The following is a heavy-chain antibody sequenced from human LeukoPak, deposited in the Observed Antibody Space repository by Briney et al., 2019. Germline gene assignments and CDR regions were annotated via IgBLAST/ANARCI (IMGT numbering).Heavy chain of an antibody. J-gene: IGHJ4*02. Sequence: GGSLRLSCTASGFTFGDYAMSWFRQAPGKGLEWVGFIRSKAYGGTTEYASSVKGRFNISRDDSKSIAYLQMNSLKTEDTAVYYCTRERRGYSSGWSPRFFDYWGQGTLVTVSS. CDR2: IRSKAYGGTT. D-gene: IGHD6-19*01. V-gene: IGHV3-49*03. CDR3: TRERRGYSSGWSPRFFDY. CDR1: GFTFGDYA.